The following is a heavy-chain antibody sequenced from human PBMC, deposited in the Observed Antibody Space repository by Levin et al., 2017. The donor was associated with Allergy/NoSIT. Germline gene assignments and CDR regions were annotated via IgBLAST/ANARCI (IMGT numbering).Heavy chain of an antibody. V-gene: IGHV3-15*07. J-gene: IGHJ5*01. CDR1: GFNFNNAW. CDR3: TTEPDYGDYFNCFDS. Sequence: KSGGSLRLSCAGSGFNFNNAWMNWVRQAPGKGLEWVGRIKANTDGGTRDYAAPVEGRFTISRDDSKKTLYLQMDSLKSDDTAVYYCTTEPDYGDYFNCFDSWGQGTLVTVSS. D-gene: IGHD4-17*01. CDR2: IKANTDGGTR.